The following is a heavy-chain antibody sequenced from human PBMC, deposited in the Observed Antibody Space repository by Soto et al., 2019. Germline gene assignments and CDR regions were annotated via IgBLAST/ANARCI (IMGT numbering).Heavy chain of an antibody. V-gene: IGHV1-69*13. J-gene: IGHJ6*02. CDR2: IIPIFGTA. D-gene: IGHD3-10*01. Sequence: SVKVSCKASGGTFSSYAISWVRQAPGQGLEWMGGIIPIFGTANYAQKFQGRVTITADESTSTAYMELSSLRSEDTAVYYCATSMVRGPKGYYGMDVWGQGTTVTVSS. CDR3: ATSMVRGPKGYYGMDV. CDR1: GGTFSSYA.